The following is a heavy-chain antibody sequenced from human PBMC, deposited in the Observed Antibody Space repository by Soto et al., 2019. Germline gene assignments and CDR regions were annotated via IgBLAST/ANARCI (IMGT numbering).Heavy chain of an antibody. Sequence: QVQLQESGPGVVKPSETLSLTCTISGGSISGYYWTWIRQSPGKGLEYIGYVYNGNTNYNPSLNSRVTISVDTSKNQFSLKLSSVTAADTAVYSCGRISSHCDYAYWGQGTLVTVSS. CDR3: GRISSHCDYAY. D-gene: IGHD3-16*01. CDR1: GGSISGYY. V-gene: IGHV4-59*08. CDR2: VYNGNT. J-gene: IGHJ4*02.